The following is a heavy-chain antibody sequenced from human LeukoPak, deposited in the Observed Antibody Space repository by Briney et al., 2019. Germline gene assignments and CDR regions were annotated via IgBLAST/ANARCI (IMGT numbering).Heavy chain of an antibody. CDR3: ARATVSSSWPQGFDI. V-gene: IGHV4-4*07. J-gene: IGHJ3*02. D-gene: IGHD2-2*01. CDR1: GGSISSYY. CDR2: IYSGIT. Sequence: PSETLSLTCIVSGGSISSYYWSWIRQPAGKGLEWIGRIYSGITNYNPSLKSRVTMSVDTSRNHFSLKLSSVTAADTAVYYCARATVSSSWPQGFDIWGQGTMVTVSS.